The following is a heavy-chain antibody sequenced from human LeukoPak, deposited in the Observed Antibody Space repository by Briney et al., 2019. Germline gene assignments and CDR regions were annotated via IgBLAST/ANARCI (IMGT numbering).Heavy chain of an antibody. V-gene: IGHV4-39*01. Sequence: PSETLSLTCTVSGGSISSSSHYWRWIRQPPGKGLEWIGSIYSSGNTFYNSSLKSRVTISADTSKNQFSLRLSSVTAADTAVYYCARRDYGVPFDPWGQGALVTVSS. J-gene: IGHJ5*02. CDR2: IYSSGNT. D-gene: IGHD4-17*01. CDR3: ARRDYGVPFDP. CDR1: GGSISSSSHY.